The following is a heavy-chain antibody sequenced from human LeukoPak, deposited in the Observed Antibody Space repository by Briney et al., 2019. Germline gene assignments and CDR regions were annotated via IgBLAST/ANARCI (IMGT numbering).Heavy chain of an antibody. CDR2: IYYGGST. J-gene: IGHJ6*02. V-gene: IGHV4-59*01. CDR3: ARVYSGSYYHYYYGMDV. CDR1: GGSISSYY. D-gene: IGHD1-26*01. Sequence: SETLSLTCTVSGGSISSYYWSWIRQPPGKGLEWIGYIYYGGSTNYNPSLKSRVTISVDTSKNQFSLKLSSVTAADTAVYYCARVYSGSYYHYYYGMDVWGQGTTVTVSS.